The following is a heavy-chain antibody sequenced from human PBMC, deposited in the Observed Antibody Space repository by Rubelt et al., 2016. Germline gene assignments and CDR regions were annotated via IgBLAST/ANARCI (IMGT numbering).Heavy chain of an antibody. D-gene: IGHD5-12*01. V-gene: IGHV3-23*01. CDR3: AREGPRGYQLAY. J-gene: IGHJ4*02. CDR2: ISGSGGST. CDR1: GFTFSSFA. Sequence: EVQLLESGGDLVQPGGPLRISCAASGFTFSSFAMSWVRQDPGKGLEWVSGISGSGGSTYYADSMKGRFTISRDNSKNTLYRQMNSGRADDTAVYYCAREGPRGYQLAYWGQGTLVTVSS.